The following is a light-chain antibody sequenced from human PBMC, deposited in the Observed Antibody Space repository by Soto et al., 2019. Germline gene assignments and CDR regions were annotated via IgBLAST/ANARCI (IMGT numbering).Light chain of an antibody. J-gene: IGKJ1*01. Sequence: DIQMTQSPSTLSGSVGDRVTITCRASQTISSWLAWYQQKPGKAPKLLIYKASTLKSGVPSRFSGSGSGTESTLTISSLQPDDVATYYCQHYNSYSEAFGQGTKVEL. CDR3: QHYNSYSEA. V-gene: IGKV1-5*03. CDR1: QTISSW. CDR2: KAS.